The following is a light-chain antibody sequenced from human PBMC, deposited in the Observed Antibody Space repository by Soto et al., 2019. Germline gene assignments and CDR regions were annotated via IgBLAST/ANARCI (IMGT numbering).Light chain of an antibody. CDR3: QQYGSSPWT. CDR2: GAS. J-gene: IGKJ1*01. CDR1: QSVSSY. Sequence: EIVLTQSPATLSLSPGERATLSCRASQSVSSYLAWYQQKPGQAPRLLIYGASSRATGIPDRFSGSGSGTDFTRTISRLEPEDFAVYYCQQYGSSPWTFGQGTKVDI. V-gene: IGKV3-20*01.